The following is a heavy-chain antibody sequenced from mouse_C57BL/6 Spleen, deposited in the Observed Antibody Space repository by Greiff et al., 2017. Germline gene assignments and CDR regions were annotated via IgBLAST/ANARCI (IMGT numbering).Heavy chain of an antibody. CDR1: GYTFTTYP. Sequence: QVQLQQSGAELVKPGASVKMSCKASGYTFTTYPIEWMKQNHGKSLEWIGNFHPYNDDTKYNEKFKGKATLTVEKSSSTVYLGLSRLTSDDPAVYYCARGDYYGSSPYWYFDVWGTGTMVTVSS. CDR3: ARGDYYGSSPYWYFDV. D-gene: IGHD1-1*01. V-gene: IGHV1-47*01. J-gene: IGHJ1*03. CDR2: FHPYNDDT.